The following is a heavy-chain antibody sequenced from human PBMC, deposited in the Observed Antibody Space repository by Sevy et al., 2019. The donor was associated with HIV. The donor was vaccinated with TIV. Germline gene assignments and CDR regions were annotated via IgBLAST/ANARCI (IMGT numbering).Heavy chain of an antibody. CDR1: EYSLNELS. V-gene: IGHV1-24*01. CDR2: FDPQRGKI. J-gene: IGHJ4*02. CDR3: TTDVHLGDFRLWDD. Sequence: ASVKVSCQVFEYSLNELSIHWVRQAPGKGLEWMGGFDPQRGKIIYAQKFQGRVTMTEDTSTETAYMELSNLRSAETAVYYCTTDVHLGDFRLWDDWGQGTRVTVSS. D-gene: IGHD4-17*01.